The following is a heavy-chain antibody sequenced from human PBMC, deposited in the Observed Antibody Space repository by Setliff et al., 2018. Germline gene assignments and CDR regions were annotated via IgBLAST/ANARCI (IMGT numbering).Heavy chain of an antibody. CDR1: GYSFINYG. Sequence: ASVKVSCKTSGYSFINYGLSWMRQAPGQGLEWVGWISGYNGNTDYAQNLQGRVTMTIDTSTSTAYMELSSLRSEDTAVYYCARVGEMATFDIWGQGTMVTVSS. J-gene: IGHJ3*02. CDR3: ARVGEMATFDI. V-gene: IGHV1-18*01. D-gene: IGHD2-21*01. CDR2: ISGYNGNT.